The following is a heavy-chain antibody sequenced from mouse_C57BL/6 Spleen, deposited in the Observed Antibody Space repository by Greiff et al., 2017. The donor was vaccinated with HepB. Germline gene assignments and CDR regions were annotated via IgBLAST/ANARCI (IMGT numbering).Heavy chain of an antibody. CDR2: IDPETGGT. D-gene: IGHD1-1*01. CDR1: GYTFTDYE. CDR3: TREGITTVVAPYYAMDY. J-gene: IGHJ4*01. Sequence: QVQLQQSGAELARPGASVTLSCKASGYTFTDYEMHWVKQTPVHGLEWIGAIDPETGGTAYNQKFKGKAILTADKSSSTAYMELRSLTSEDSAVYYCTREGITTVVAPYYAMDYWGQGTSVTVSS. V-gene: IGHV1-15*01.